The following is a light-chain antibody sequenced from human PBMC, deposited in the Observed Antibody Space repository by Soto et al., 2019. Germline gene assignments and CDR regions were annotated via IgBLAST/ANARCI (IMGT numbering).Light chain of an antibody. CDR2: DVS. Sequence: QSALTQPASVSGSPGQSITISCTGTSSDVGGYNYVSWYQQHPGKAPKLMIYDVSYRPSGVSNRFSGSKSGNTASLTISGLQADDEADYYCSSYTSSSTVVFVGGTQLTVL. CDR3: SSYTSSSTVV. J-gene: IGLJ3*02. CDR1: SSDVGGYNY. V-gene: IGLV2-14*03.